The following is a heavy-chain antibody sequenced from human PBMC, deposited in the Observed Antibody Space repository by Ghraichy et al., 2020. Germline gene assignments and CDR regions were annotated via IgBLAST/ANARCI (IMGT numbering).Heavy chain of an antibody. D-gene: IGHD3-3*01. CDR1: GGSFSGYY. CDR2: INHSGST. Sequence: SETLSLTCALYGGSFSGYYWSWIRQPPGKGLEWIGEINHSGSTNYNPSLKSRVTISVDTSKNQFSLKLSSVTAADTAVYYCAVQGDFWSGYSPRKFDYWGQGTLVTVSS. V-gene: IGHV4-34*01. CDR3: AVQGDFWSGYSPRKFDY. J-gene: IGHJ4*02.